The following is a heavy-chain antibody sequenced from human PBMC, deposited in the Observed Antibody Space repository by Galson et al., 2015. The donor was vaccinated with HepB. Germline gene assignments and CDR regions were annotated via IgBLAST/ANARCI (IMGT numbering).Heavy chain of an antibody. J-gene: IGHJ6*02. Sequence: SVKVSCKASGYTFTSYGISWVRQAPGQGLEWMGWISAYNGNTNYAQKLQGRVTMTTDTSTSTAYMELRSLRSDDTAVYYCARGGAGATNYYYYGMDVWAKGPRSPSP. CDR3: ARGGAGATNYYYYGMDV. V-gene: IGHV1-18*01. CDR1: GYTFTSYG. D-gene: IGHD1-26*01. CDR2: ISAYNGNT.